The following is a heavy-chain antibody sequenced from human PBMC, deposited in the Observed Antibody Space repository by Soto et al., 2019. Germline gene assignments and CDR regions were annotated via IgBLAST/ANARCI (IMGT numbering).Heavy chain of an antibody. V-gene: IGHV3-23*01. CDR3: AKDLSIVVVPAAMGYMDV. CDR2: ISGSGGST. J-gene: IGHJ6*03. Sequence: GGSLRLSCAASGFTFSSYAMSWVRQAPGKGLEWVSAISGSGGSTYYADSVKGRFTISRYNSKNTLYLQMKSLRAEDTDVKYCAKDLSIVVVPAAMGYMDVWGKGTTVTVSS. CDR1: GFTFSSYA. D-gene: IGHD2-2*01.